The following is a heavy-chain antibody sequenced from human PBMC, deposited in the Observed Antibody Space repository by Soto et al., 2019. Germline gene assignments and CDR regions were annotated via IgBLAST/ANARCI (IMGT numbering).Heavy chain of an antibody. V-gene: IGHV1-18*01. D-gene: IGHD6-19*01. J-gene: IGHJ4*02. Sequence: GASVKVSCKASGYTFTSYFISWVRQAPGQGLEWMGWISAYNGNTNYAQKLQGRVTMTTDTSTSTAYMELSSLRSEDTAVYYCARAGPGYSSGWYSVDYWGQGTLVTVSS. CDR2: ISAYNGNT. CDR3: ARAGPGYSSGWYSVDY. CDR1: GYTFTSYF.